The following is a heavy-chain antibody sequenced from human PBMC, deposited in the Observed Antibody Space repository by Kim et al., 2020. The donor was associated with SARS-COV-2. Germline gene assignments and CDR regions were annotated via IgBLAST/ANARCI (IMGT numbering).Heavy chain of an antibody. CDR3: ARDGSGSYWSY. CDR2: ISYDGSNK. J-gene: IGHJ4*02. CDR1: GFTFSSYA. V-gene: IGHV3-30-3*01. Sequence: GGSLRLSCAASGFTFSSYAMHWVRQAPGKGLEWVAVISYDGSNKYYADSVKGRFTISRDNSKNTLYLQMNSLRAEDTAVYYCARDGSGSYWSYWGQGTLVTVSS. D-gene: IGHD1-26*01.